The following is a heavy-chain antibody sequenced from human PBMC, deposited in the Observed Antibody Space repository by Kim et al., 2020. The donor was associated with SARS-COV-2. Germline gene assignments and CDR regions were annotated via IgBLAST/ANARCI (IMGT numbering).Heavy chain of an antibody. CDR2: INHSGST. D-gene: IGHD3-3*01. J-gene: IGHJ6*03. V-gene: IGHV4-34*01. Sequence: SETLSLTCAVYGGSFSGYYWSWIRQPPGKGLEWIGEINHSGSTNYNPSLKSRVTISVDTSKNQFSLKLSSVTAADTAVYYCARVGRFLEWLLSNHYYSYMDVWGKGTTVTVSS. CDR3: ARVGRFLEWLLSNHYYSYMDV. CDR1: GGSFSGYY.